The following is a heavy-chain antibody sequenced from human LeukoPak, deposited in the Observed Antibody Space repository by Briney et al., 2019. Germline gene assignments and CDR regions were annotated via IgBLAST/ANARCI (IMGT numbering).Heavy chain of an antibody. V-gene: IGHV4-30-4*02. J-gene: IGHJ4*02. CDR1: GGSFSSGDYF. CDR3: ARADNRSGYFDY. D-gene: IGHD3-22*01. Sequence: SETLSLTCTVSGGSFSSGDYFWSWIRQPPGKGLEWIGYIYYSGRTSYNPSLTSRLIITINPSKNQSSLKLSSVTAADTAGYYCARADNRSGYFDYWGQGTLVTVSS. CDR2: IYYSGRT.